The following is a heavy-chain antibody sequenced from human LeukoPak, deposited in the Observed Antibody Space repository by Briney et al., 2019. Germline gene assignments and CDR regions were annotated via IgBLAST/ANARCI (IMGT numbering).Heavy chain of an antibody. D-gene: IGHD3-3*01. Sequence: SETLSLTCTVSGGSISSSSYYWGWIRQPPGEGLEWIVTIYYSGSTYYNPPLKSRLTISVDTSNNQFSLKLSSVTAADTAVYYCAGIWSGYPNWFDPWGQGTLVTVSS. CDR3: AGIWSGYPNWFDP. CDR1: GGSISSSSYY. CDR2: IYYSGST. V-gene: IGHV4-39*01. J-gene: IGHJ5*02.